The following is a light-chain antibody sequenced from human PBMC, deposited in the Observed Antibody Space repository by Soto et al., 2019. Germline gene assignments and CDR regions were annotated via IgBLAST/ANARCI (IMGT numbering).Light chain of an antibody. CDR3: QQLNAYPLT. CDR2: GAS. V-gene: IGKV1-9*01. Sequence: DIQLTRSPPFLSQSLGARVTIICRASQGIRSYLAWFQQKPGRAPNLLIYGASTLQSGVPSRFSGSGSGTDFTLTISNLQPEDFATYYCQQLNAYPLTFGQGTRLEIK. CDR1: QGIRSY. J-gene: IGKJ5*01.